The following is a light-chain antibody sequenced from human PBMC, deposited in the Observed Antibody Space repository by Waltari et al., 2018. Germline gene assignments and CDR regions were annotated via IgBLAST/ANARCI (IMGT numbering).Light chain of an antibody. CDR1: GSDNGAFNY. V-gene: IGLV2-14*03. Sequence: QSALTQPASVSGSPRQSITISCTGTGSDNGAFNYVSWYQQHSGKAPRLIIFGVSDRPSGISNRFSGSKSGNTASLTISGLQAEDEADYYCTSFTRAKTWVFGGGTKVTVL. CDR2: GVS. J-gene: IGLJ3*02. CDR3: TSFTRAKTWV.